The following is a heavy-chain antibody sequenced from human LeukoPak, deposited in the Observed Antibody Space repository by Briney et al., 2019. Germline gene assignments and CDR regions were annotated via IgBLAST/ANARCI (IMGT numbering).Heavy chain of an antibody. J-gene: IGHJ4*02. CDR3: ARATLYGDYVLPFDY. D-gene: IGHD4-17*01. V-gene: IGHV4-30-4*01. Sequence: PSRTLSLTCTVSGGSISSGDYYWSWIRQPPGKGLEWIGYIYYSGSTYYNPSLKSRVTISVDTSKNQFSLKLSSVTAADTAVYYCARATLYGDYVLPFDYWGQGTLVTVSS. CDR2: IYYSGST. CDR1: GGSISSGDYY.